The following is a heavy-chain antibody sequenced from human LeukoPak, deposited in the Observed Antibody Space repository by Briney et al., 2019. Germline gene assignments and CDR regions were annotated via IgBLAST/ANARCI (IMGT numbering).Heavy chain of an antibody. J-gene: IGHJ4*02. Sequence: GGSLRLSCSASGFTFSDYAMTWVRQAPGKGLEGVSSITGSGGSTYYADSVKGRFTISRDNSKNTLYLQMNNLRAEDTAVYYCAKAPRSSSWSYNFDYWGQGTLVTVSS. V-gene: IGHV3-23*01. CDR2: ITGSGGST. CDR3: AKAPRSSSWSYNFDY. CDR1: GFTFSDYA. D-gene: IGHD6-13*01.